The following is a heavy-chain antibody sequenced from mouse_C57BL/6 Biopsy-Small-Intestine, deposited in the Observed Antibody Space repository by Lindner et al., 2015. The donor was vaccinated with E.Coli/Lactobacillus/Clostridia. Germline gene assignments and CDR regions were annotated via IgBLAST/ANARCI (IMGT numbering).Heavy chain of an antibody. CDR3: AKTYYDFWTAHYGTYDI. CDR1: GFTFTDYS. V-gene: IGHV14-4*02. CDR2: IKPNNGGT. D-gene: IGHD1-1*01. Sequence: SVKVSCKASGFTFTDYSIHWVRQAPGQGLEWMGWIKPNNGGTNYAQKFQGRVTMTRDTSINTAYMELGRLRPDDTAVYFCAKTYYDFWTAHYGTYDIWGQGTLVTVSS. J-gene: IGHJ4*01.